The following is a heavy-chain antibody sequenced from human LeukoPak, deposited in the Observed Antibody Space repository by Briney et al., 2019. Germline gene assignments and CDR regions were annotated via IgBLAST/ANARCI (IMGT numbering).Heavy chain of an antibody. J-gene: IGHJ4*02. CDR2: IKQDGSEK. CDR3: ARAHIPLQITVVTSSVPYYFDY. Sequence: GGSLRLSCAASGFTFSSYWMSWVRQAPGKGLEWVANIKQDGSEKYYVDSVKGRFTISRDNAKNSLYLQMNSLRAEDTAVYYCARAHIPLQITVVTSSVPYYFDYWGQGTLVTVSS. CDR1: GFTFSSYW. D-gene: IGHD4-23*01. V-gene: IGHV3-7*03.